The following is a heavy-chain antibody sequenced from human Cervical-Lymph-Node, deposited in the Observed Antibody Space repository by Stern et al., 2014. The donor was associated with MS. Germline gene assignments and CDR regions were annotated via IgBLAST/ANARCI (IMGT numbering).Heavy chain of an antibody. D-gene: IGHD2-2*01. CDR2: ITLGSNYV. CDR1: GFTFSSYN. J-gene: IGHJ4*02. V-gene: IGHV3-21*01. CDR3: ARPRSARCSHASCYSSDY. Sequence: EMQLVESGGGLVQPGGSLRLSCAASGFTFSSYNMNWVRQAPGKGLAWVSSITLGSNYVYYADSVKGRFTSARNNAKNSLSLQMNSLRAEDTAMYYCARPRSARCSHASCYSSDYWGQGTLVTVSS.